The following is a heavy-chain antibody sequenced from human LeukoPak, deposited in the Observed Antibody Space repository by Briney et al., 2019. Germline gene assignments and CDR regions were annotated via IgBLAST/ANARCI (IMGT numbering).Heavy chain of an antibody. CDR3: ARAGIAYYFDY. V-gene: IGHV4-4*07. CDR2: IFTIGST. J-gene: IGHJ4*02. CDR1: GGSISSYY. Sequence: PSKTLSLTCTVSGGSISSYYWSWVRQPAGKGLEWIGRIFTIGSTNYNPSLKSRVTMSVDTSKYQFTLKLSSVTAADTAVYYCARAGIAYYFDYWGQGTLVTVSS. D-gene: IGHD6-13*01.